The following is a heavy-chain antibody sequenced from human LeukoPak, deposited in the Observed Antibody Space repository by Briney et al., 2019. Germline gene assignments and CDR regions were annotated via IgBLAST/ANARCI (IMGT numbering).Heavy chain of an antibody. J-gene: IGHJ3*02. CDR3: ARVSGREFLHDAFDI. V-gene: IGHV1-69*04. CDR2: IIPILGIA. D-gene: IGHD3-10*01. CDR1: GGTFSSYA. Sequence: SVKVSCKASGGTFSSYAISWVRQAPGQGLEWMGRIIPILGIANYAQKFQGRVTITADKSTSTAYMELSSLRSEDTAVYYCARVSGREFLHDAFDIWGQGTMVTVSS.